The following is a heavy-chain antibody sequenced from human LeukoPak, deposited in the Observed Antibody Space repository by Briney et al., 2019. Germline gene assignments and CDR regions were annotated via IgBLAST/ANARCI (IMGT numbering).Heavy chain of an antibody. Sequence: GGSLRLSCAASGFTFSSYWMSWVRQAPGKGLEWVANIKQDGSEKYYVDSVKGRFTISRDNAKNSLYLQMNSLRAEDTAVYYCTRQPGSGCPDYWGQGTLVTVSS. CDR3: TRQPGSGCPDY. D-gene: IGHD6-19*01. CDR2: IKQDGSEK. J-gene: IGHJ4*02. CDR1: GFTFSSYW. V-gene: IGHV3-7*01.